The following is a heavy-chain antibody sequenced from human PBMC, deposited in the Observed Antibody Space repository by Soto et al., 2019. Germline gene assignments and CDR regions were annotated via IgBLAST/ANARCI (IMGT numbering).Heavy chain of an antibody. D-gene: IGHD4-4*01. J-gene: IGHJ6*02. Sequence: PSETLSLTCAVYGGSFSGYYWSWIRQPPGKGLEWIGEINHSVSTNYNPSLKSRVTISVDSSKSQFSLKLSSVTAADAAVYYCARQAVSTGCDYYDGMDVWGHGNTVTVSS. CDR1: GGSFSGYY. CDR2: INHSVST. V-gene: IGHV4-34*01. CDR3: ARQAVSTGCDYYDGMDV.